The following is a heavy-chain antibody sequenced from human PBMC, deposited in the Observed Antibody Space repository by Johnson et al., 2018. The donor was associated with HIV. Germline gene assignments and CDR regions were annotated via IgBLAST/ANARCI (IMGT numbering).Heavy chain of an antibody. D-gene: IGHD3-16*01. CDR1: GFTFSYYG. J-gene: IGHJ3*02. CDR3: AISIPRPGWGDAFDI. Sequence: QVQLVESGGGVVQPGRSLRLSCAASGFTFSYYGIHWVRQAPGKGLEWVAIISYDGSNKYYADSVKGRFTISRDNSKNTLYLQMNSLRAEDTAVYYCAISIPRPGWGDAFDIWGQGTMVTVSS. V-gene: IGHV3-30*19. CDR2: ISYDGSNK.